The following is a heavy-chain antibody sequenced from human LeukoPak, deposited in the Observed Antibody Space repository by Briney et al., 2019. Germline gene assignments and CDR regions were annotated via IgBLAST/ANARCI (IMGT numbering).Heavy chain of an antibody. Sequence: PSQTLSLTCAVYGGSFSGYYWSWIRQPPGKGLEWIGEINHSGSTNYNPSPKSRVTISVDTSKHQFSLKLSAVTAADSVVYYCARVSDTDGSGRLGGYFDYWGEGTLVTVSS. D-gene: IGHD3-10*01. CDR3: ARVSDTDGSGRLGGYFDY. CDR2: INHSGST. V-gene: IGHV4-34*01. J-gene: IGHJ4*02. CDR1: GGSFSGYY.